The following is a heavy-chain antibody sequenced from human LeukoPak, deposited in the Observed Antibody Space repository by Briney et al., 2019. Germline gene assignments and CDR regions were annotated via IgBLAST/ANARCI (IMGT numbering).Heavy chain of an antibody. J-gene: IGHJ4*02. D-gene: IGHD1-7*01. V-gene: IGHV3-11*04. Sequence: PGGSLRLSCAASGFSFSDYYMSWIRQAPGKGLEWVSYISSSGDTMSYADSVKGRFTISRDNAKNSLFPQMSSLRAEDAAIYYCARVMGNYASDYWGQGALVTVSS. CDR1: GFSFSDYY. CDR2: ISSSGDTM. CDR3: ARVMGNYASDY.